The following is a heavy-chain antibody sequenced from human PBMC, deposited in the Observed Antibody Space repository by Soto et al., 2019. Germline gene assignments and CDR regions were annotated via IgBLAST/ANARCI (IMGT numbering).Heavy chain of an antibody. Sequence: PGGSLRLSCAASGFTFSSYGMHWVRQAPGKGLEWVAVISYDGSNKYYADSVKGRFTISRDNSKNTLYLQMNSLRAEDTAVYYCAKARLDYDFWSGYYSYYYYYGMDVWGQGTTVTVSS. D-gene: IGHD3-3*01. V-gene: IGHV3-30*18. J-gene: IGHJ6*02. CDR3: AKARLDYDFWSGYYSYYYYYGMDV. CDR1: GFTFSSYG. CDR2: ISYDGSNK.